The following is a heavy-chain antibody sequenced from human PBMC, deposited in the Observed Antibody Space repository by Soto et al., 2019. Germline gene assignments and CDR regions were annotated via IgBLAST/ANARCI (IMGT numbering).Heavy chain of an antibody. D-gene: IGHD2-2*01. Sequence: RLSCTVSGFAFNNYGINWVRQAPGKGLEWVSSISKSDYTYYSDSVKGRFTISRDNAKNSVSLQMNTLRVEDTAVYYCAREDSIIIPAVSDFWGPGTMLTVYS. CDR3: AREDSIIIPAVSDF. V-gene: IGHV3-21*01. CDR2: ISKSDYT. J-gene: IGHJ4*02. CDR1: GFAFNNYG.